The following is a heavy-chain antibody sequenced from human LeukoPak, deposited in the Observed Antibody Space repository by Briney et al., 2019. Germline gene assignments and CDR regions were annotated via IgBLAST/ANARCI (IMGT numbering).Heavy chain of an antibody. J-gene: IGHJ6*02. V-gene: IGHV1-2*02. CDR2: TNPNSGGT. CDR3: ARERTDFWSGSDYYGMDV. Sequence: ASVKVFCKASGYTFTGYYMHWVRQAPGQGLEGMGWTNPNSGGTIYAQKFQGSVTMTRDTSISTACIELIRLRSDDTAVYYCARERTDFWSGSDYYGMDVWGQGTTVTVSS. D-gene: IGHD3-3*01. CDR1: GYTFTGYY.